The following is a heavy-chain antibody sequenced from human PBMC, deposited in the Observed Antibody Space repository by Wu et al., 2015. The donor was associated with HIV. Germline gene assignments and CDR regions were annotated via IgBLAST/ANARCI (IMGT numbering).Heavy chain of an antibody. J-gene: IGHJ6*02. CDR3: ARGVNYYGSGSYYSSFMYYGMDV. CDR1: GGTFSSYA. D-gene: IGHD3-10*01. V-gene: IGHV1-69*05. CDR2: IIPIFGTA. Sequence: QVQLVQSGAEVKKPGSSVKVSCKASGGTFSSYAISWVRQAPGQGLEWMGGIIPIFGTANYAQKFQGRVTITTDESTSTAYMELSSLRSEDTAVYYCARGVNYYGSGSYYSSFMYYGMDVWGQGTTVTVSS.